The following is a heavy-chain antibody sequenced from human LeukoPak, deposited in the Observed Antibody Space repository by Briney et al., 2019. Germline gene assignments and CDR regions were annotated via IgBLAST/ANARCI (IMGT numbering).Heavy chain of an antibody. CDR3: ARDVYDILTGYYPFDY. J-gene: IGHJ4*02. CDR1: GYTFTSYY. V-gene: IGHV1-46*01. CDR2: INPSGGST. D-gene: IGHD3-9*01. Sequence: ASVKVSCKASGYTFTSYYMHWVRQAPGQGLEWMGIINPSGGSTSYAQEFQGRVTMTRDMSTSTVYMELSSLRSEDTAVYYCARDVYDILTGYYPFDYWGQGTLVTVSS.